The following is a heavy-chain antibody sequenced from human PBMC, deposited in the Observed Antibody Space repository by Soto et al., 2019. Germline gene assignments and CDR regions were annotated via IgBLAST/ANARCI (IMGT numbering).Heavy chain of an antibody. J-gene: IGHJ5*02. CDR1: GGSISSGGYY. Sequence: SETLSLTCTVSGGSISSGGYYWSWIRQHPGKGLEWIGYIYYSGSTYYNPSLKSRVTISVDTSKNQFSLKLSSVTAADTAVYYCARLVVPAAIFMFGVNWFDPWGQGTLVTVSS. V-gene: IGHV4-31*03. CDR2: IYYSGST. D-gene: IGHD2-2*01. CDR3: ARLVVPAAIFMFGVNWFDP.